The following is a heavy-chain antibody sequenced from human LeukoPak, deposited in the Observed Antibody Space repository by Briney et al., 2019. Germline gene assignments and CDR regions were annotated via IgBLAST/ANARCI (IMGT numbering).Heavy chain of an antibody. CDR2: IYYSGST. CDR1: GGSISSGDYY. J-gene: IGHJ4*02. CDR3: ARASASFLDY. Sequence: SETLSLTCTVSGGSISSGDYYWSWIRQPPGKGLELIGYIYYSGSTYYHPSLKSRVTISVDTSKNQFSLKLSSVTAADTAVYYCARASASFLDYWGQGTLVTVSS. V-gene: IGHV4-30-4*08. D-gene: IGHD5-18*01.